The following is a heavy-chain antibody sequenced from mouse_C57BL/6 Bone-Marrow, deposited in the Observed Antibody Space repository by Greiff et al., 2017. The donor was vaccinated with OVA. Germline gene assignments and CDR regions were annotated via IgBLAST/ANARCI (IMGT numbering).Heavy chain of an antibody. D-gene: IGHD6-1*01. V-gene: IGHV2-2*01. CDR1: GFSLTSYG. CDR3: ARNSCASVV. CDR2: IWSGGST. J-gene: IGHJ1*03. Sequence: VMLVESGPGLVQPSQSLSITCTVSGFSLTSYGVHWVRQSPGKGLEWLGVIWSGGSTDYNAAFISRLSISKDNSTCHAFFQLHSLLSADTTIYYGARNSCASVVWGTGTTVTVSS.